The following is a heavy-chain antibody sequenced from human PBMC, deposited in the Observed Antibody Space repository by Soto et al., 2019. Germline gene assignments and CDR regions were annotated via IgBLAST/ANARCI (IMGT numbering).Heavy chain of an antibody. J-gene: IGHJ4*02. V-gene: IGHV4-31*03. Sequence: SETLSLTCTVSGGSLSSVGYYWSWIRQHPGKGLEWIGYITYSGNTYYNPSLESRVTMSADTSKNQFSLKLSSVTAADTAVYLCVRGGSCTHAVCSVFDYWGQGTLVTVS. CDR3: VRGGSCTHAVCSVFDY. CDR1: GGSLSSVGYY. D-gene: IGHD2-8*01. CDR2: ITYSGNT.